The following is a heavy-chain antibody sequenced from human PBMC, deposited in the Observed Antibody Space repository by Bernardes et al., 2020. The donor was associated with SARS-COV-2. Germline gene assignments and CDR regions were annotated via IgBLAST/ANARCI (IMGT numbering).Heavy chain of an antibody. CDR2: ISGWGATT. V-gene: IGHV3-23*01. D-gene: IGHD5-12*01. CDR1: GLTFSNFA. Sequence: GSLRLSCTASGLTFSNFAMTWVRQAPGKGLEWVATISGWGATTFYADSVKGRFTISRDNSKNTVNLQMSSLRTEDTAVYYCAKGGHFSPFDYWGQGTLVTVSS. J-gene: IGHJ4*02. CDR3: AKGGHFSPFDY.